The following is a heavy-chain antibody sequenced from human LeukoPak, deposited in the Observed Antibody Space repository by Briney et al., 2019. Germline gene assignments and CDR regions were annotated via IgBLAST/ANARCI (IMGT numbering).Heavy chain of an antibody. D-gene: IGHD2-15*01. CDR3: ARCDHFEVSAKRDWYFDL. V-gene: IGHV1-46*01. J-gene: IGHJ2*01. CDR1: GYTFTSYY. Sequence: ASVTVSCKTSGYTFTSYYMHWVRQAPGQGLEWMGIINPSGGRTRYAQKFQGRVTMTRDMSTSTVYMELSSLRSEDTAVYYCARCDHFEVSAKRDWYFDLWGRGTLVTVSS. CDR2: INPSGGRT.